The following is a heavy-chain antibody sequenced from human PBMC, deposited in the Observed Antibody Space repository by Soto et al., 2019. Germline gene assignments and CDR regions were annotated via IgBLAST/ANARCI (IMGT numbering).Heavy chain of an antibody. D-gene: IGHD6-13*01. CDR2: IYPGDSDT. CDR1: GYSFTSYW. CDR3: ARLSPPIIAAAGTGYYGMDV. V-gene: IGHV5-51*01. Sequence: GESLKISCKGSGYSFTSYWIGWVRQMPGKGLKWMGIIYPGDSDTRYSLSFQGQVTISADKSISTAYLQWSSLKASDTAMYYCARLSPPIIAAAGTGYYGMDVWGQGTTVTVSS. J-gene: IGHJ6*02.